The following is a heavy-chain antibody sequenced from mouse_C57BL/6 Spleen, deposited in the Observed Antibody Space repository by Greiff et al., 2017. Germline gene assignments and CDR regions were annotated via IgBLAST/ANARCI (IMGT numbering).Heavy chain of an antibody. D-gene: IGHD1-1*01. J-gene: IGHJ4*01. CDR1: GFTFSDAW. CDR3: TSILRRAMDY. Sequence: EVQLQQSGGGLVQPGGSMKLSCAASGFTFSDAWMDWVRQSPEKGLEWVAEIRNKANNHATYYAESVKGRFTISRDDSKSSVYLQMNSLRAEDTGIYYCTSILRRAMDYWGQGTSVTVSS. CDR2: IRNKANNHAT. V-gene: IGHV6-6*01.